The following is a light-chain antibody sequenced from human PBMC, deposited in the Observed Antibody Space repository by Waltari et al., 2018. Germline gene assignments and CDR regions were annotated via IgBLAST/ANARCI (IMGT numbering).Light chain of an antibody. J-gene: IGKJ2*01. CDR3: QQSHDFPYT. Sequence: DIQMTQSPSSLSASVGDRVTITCRASQSTRTSLNWYQQKPGKAPKLPIYDASTLQSGVPSRFSGRGSATDFTLTISSLQPEDFATYYCQQSHDFPYTFGLGTKLEF. CDR2: DAS. V-gene: IGKV1-39*01. CDR1: QSTRTS.